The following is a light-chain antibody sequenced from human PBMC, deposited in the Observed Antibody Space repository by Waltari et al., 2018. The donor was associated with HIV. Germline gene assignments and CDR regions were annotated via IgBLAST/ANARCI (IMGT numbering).Light chain of an antibody. V-gene: IGLV2-8*01. Sequence: QSALTQPPSASGSPGQSVTISCTGTIGDVGAFNYVSWYQKHPDTAPRLIIYDVTMRPSGVPDRFSGSRSGNTASLTVSGLQADDEAYYYCCSYVGSNTVVFGGGTKLTVL. CDR1: IGDVGAFNY. CDR2: DVT. CDR3: CSYVGSNTVV. J-gene: IGLJ2*01.